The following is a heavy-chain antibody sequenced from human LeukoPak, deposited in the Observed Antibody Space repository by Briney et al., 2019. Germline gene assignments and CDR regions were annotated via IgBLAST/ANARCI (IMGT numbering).Heavy chain of an antibody. CDR2: IYYSGST. J-gene: IGHJ4*02. D-gene: IGHD3-22*01. V-gene: IGHV4-31*03. CDR3: ARGDNTAYYGY. CDR1: GGSISSGVYY. Sequence: SHTLSLTCTVPGGSISSGVYYWSWIRQHPGKGLEWIGYIYYSGSTYYSPSLKSRVTISVDTSKNQFSLTLSSVTAADTAVYYCARGDNTAYYGYWGQGSLVTVSS.